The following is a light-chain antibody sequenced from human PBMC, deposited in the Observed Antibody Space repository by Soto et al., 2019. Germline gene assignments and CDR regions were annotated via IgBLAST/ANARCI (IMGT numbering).Light chain of an antibody. V-gene: IGKV1-5*01. Sequence: DIQMTQSPSALSASVGDRVTITCRASQSVSGWLAWYQQKPGKAPKLLIYDVSSLERGVPSRFSGSGSGTEFTLTISGLHPDDFATYHCQQYESYSGTFGPGTKVDIK. CDR3: QQYESYSGT. CDR1: QSVSGW. J-gene: IGKJ1*01. CDR2: DVS.